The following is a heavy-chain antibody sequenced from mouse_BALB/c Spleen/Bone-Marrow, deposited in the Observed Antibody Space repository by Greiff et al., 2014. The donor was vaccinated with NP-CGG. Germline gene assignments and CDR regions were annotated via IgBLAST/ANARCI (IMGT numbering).Heavy chain of an antibody. V-gene: IGHV2-9*02. CDR1: GFSLTSYD. CDR2: IWAGGST. Sequence: VQLQESGPGLVAPSQSLSITCTISGFSLTSYDVHWVRQPPGKGLEWLGVIWAGGSTKYKSGLMTGLSISKDNSNRQVFIKRNSVQTDDTAVYYSERVATRTGARYYWGQRAPFTVSS. J-gene: IGHJ4*01. D-gene: IGHD1-1*01. CDR3: ERVATRTGARYY.